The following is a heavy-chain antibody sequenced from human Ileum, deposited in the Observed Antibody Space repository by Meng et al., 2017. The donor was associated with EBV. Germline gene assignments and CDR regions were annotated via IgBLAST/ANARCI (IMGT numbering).Heavy chain of an antibody. J-gene: IGHJ4*02. D-gene: IGHD3-22*01. CDR1: GGSISRSDW. CDR2: TSHSGST. V-gene: IGHV4-4*02. Sequence: QVPVPEAGPGLVKPSETLSLTCAVSGGSISRSDWWSWVRQPPGKGLEWIGETSHSGSTNYSPSLKSRVTISLDKSKNQLSLKLNSVTAADTAVYYCASSDYYRSDYWGQGTLVTVSS. CDR3: ASSDYYRSDY.